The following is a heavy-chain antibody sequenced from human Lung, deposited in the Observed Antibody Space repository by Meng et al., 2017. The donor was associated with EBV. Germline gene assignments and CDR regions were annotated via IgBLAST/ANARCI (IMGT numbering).Heavy chain of an antibody. CDR3: ARVEVGITSGDY. CDR2: ISAYNGDT. V-gene: IGHV1-18*01. J-gene: IGHJ4*02. D-gene: IGHD1-26*01. CDR1: GYTFTNYG. Sequence: AQGVEAGGGGKKPGASVKVSFKASGYTFTNYGITWVRQAPGQGLEWMGWISAYNGDTNYAQTLQGRVTMTTDTSTSTAYMELRSLRSDDTAVYYCARVEVGITSGDYWGQGTLVTVSS.